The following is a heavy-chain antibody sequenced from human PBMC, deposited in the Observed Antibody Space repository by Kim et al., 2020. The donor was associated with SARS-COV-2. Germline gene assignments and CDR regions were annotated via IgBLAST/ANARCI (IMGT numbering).Heavy chain of an antibody. D-gene: IGHD3-10*01. CDR3: AHWLLWFGYYFDY. J-gene: IGHJ4*02. Sequence: RYSPSLKSRLTITKDTAKNQVVLTRTNMDPVDTATYYCAHWLLWFGYYFDYWGQGTLVTVSS. V-gene: IGHV2-5*01.